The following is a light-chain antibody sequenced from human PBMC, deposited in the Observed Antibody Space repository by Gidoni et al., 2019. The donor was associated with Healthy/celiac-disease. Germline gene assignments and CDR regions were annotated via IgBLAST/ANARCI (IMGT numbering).Light chain of an antibody. CDR1: QSISSW. V-gene: IGKV1-5*03. CDR3: QQYNSYPWA. J-gene: IGKJ1*01. Sequence: DIQMTQSPSTLSASVGDRVTITCRASQSISSWLAWYQQKPGKAPNLLIYKASSLESGVPSRFSGSGSGTVFTLTISSLQPDDFATYYCQQYNSYPWAFGQGIKVEIK. CDR2: KAS.